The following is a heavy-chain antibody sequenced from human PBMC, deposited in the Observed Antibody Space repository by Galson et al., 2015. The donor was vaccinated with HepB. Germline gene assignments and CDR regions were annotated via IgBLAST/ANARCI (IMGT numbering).Heavy chain of an antibody. D-gene: IGHD4-17*01. CDR1: GFSFISYN. Sequence: SLRLSCATSGFSFISYNFNWVRQAPGKGLEWVSYISRSGTTIYYADSVKGRFTISRDDVKNSVYLQMNSLRDEDTAMYYCARDDYADNVVMFDYWGQGIQVTVSS. CDR3: ARDDYADNVVMFDY. CDR2: ISRSGTTI. V-gene: IGHV3-48*02. J-gene: IGHJ4*02.